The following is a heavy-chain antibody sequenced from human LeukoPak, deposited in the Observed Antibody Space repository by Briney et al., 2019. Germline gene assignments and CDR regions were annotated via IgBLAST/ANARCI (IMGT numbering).Heavy chain of an antibody. CDR2: IIPISGTA. CDR1: GGTFSSYA. V-gene: IGHV1-69*06. J-gene: IGHJ6*04. CDR3: ARDLGYCSSTSCYHNYYYYYGMDV. D-gene: IGHD2-2*01. Sequence: ASVKVSCKASGGTFSSYAISWVRQAPGQGLEWMGGIIPISGTANYAQKFQGRVTITADKSTSTAYMELSSLRSEDTAVYYCARDLGYCSSTSCYHNYYYYYGMDVWGKGTTVTVSS.